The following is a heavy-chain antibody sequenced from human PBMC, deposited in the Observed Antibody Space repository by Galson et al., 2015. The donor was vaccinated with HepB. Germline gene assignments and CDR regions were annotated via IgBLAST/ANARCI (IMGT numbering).Heavy chain of an antibody. J-gene: IGHJ4*02. CDR3: ARVTRNGWYVRHVYYFDY. CDR2: INHSGST. CDR1: GGSFSGYY. Sequence: LSLTCAVYGGSFSGYYWSWIRQPPGKGLEWIGEINHSGSTNYNPSLKSRVTISVDTSKNQFSLKLSSVTAADTAVYYCARVTRNGWYVRHVYYFDYWGQGTLVTVSS. D-gene: IGHD6-19*01. V-gene: IGHV4-34*01.